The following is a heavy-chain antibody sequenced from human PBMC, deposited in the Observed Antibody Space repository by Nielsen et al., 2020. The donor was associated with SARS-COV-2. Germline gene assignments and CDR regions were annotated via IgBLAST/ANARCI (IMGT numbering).Heavy chain of an antibody. J-gene: IGHJ5*02. CDR3: ARQDQWLVGWFDP. CDR2: IYYSGST. D-gene: IGHD6-19*01. CDR1: GGSISSYY. Sequence: SETLSLTCTVSGGSISSYYWGWIRQPPGKGLEWIGSIYYSGSTNYNPSLKSRVTISVDTSKNQFSLKLSSVTAADTAVYYCARQDQWLVGWFDPWGQGTLVTVSS. V-gene: IGHV4-59*08.